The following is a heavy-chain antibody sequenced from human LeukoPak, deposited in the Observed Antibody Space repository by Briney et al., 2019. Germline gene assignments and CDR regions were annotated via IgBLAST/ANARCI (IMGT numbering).Heavy chain of an antibody. D-gene: IGHD2-2*01. CDR1: GYTFTSYG. CDR3: ARGGRYCSSTSCYAVYNWFDP. Sequence: ASVKVSCKASGYTFTSYGISWVRQAPGQGLEWMGWISAYNGNTNYAQKLQGRVTMTTDTSTSTAYMELRSLRSDDTAVYYCARGGRYCSSTSCYAVYNWFDPWGQGTLVTVSS. V-gene: IGHV1-18*01. CDR2: ISAYNGNT. J-gene: IGHJ5*02.